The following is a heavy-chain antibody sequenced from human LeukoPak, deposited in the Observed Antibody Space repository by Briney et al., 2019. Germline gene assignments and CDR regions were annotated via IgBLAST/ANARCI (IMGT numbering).Heavy chain of an antibody. D-gene: IGHD3-3*01. Sequence: GRSLRLSCAASGFTFSSYAMHWVRQAPGKGLEWVAVISYDGSNKYYADSVKGRFTISRDNSKNTLCLQMNSLRAEDTAVYYCARERITIFGVVPGAFDIWGQGTMVTVSS. V-gene: IGHV3-30-3*01. J-gene: IGHJ3*02. CDR3: ARERITIFGVVPGAFDI. CDR1: GFTFSSYA. CDR2: ISYDGSNK.